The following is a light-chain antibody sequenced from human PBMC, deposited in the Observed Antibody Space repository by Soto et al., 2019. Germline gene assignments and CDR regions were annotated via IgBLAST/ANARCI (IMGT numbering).Light chain of an antibody. CDR2: DVS. CDR1: QDISNY. Sequence: DIQMTQSPPSLSSSLGDRVTITCQASQDISNYLHWFQQNPGKAPQILIFDVSNLQTGVPSRFSGGGSGTDFALTISSLEPEDIATYYCQQYDSLPLTFGQGTRLEI. J-gene: IGKJ5*01. CDR3: QQYDSLPLT. V-gene: IGKV1-33*01.